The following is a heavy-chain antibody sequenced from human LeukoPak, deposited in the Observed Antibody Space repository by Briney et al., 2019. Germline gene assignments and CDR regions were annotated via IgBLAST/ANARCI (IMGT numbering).Heavy chain of an antibody. Sequence: GESLKISGKDSECSCTRSGIGGVRRMPGKSLEWMGIIYPGDSDTRYSPSFQGQVTISADKSISTAYLQWSSLKASDTAMYYCAIYSDTYYFDHWGQGTLVTVSS. D-gene: IGHD1-26*01. CDR2: IYPGDSDT. V-gene: IGHV5-51*01. CDR1: ECSCTRSG. J-gene: IGHJ4*02. CDR3: AIYSDTYYFDH.